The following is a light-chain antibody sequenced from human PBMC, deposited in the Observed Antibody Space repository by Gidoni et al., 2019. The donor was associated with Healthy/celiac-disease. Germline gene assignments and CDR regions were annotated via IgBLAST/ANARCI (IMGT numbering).Light chain of an antibody. CDR3: QQSYSTPT. CDR1: QSISSY. V-gene: IGKV1-39*01. Sequence: DIQITQSPSSLSASVGDRVTITCRASQSISSYLNWYQQKPGKAPKLLIYAASSLQSGVPSRFSGSGSGKDFTLTISSLQPEDFATYYCQQSYSTPTFGGGTKVEIK. J-gene: IGKJ4*01. CDR2: AAS.